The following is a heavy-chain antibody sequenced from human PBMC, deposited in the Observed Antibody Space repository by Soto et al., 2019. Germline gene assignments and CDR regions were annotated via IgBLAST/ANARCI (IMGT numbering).Heavy chain of an antibody. D-gene: IGHD3-10*01. CDR3: AKEGQYYYGSGSYPIVCYFDY. Sequence: PGGSLRLSCAASGFTFSSYGMHWVRQAPDKGLEWVAVISYDGSNKYYADSVKGRFTISRDNSKNTLYLQMNSLRAEDTAVYYCAKEGQYYYGSGSYPIVCYFDYWGQGTLVTVSS. J-gene: IGHJ4*02. CDR1: GFTFSSYG. CDR2: ISYDGSNK. V-gene: IGHV3-30*18.